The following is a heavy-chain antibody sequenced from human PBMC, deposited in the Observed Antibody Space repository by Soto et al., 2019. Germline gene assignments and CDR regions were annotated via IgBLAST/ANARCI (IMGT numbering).Heavy chain of an antibody. CDR2: ISAYNGNP. Sequence: QVPLVQSGDEVKKPVASVKVSCKASGYTFTSYGISWVRQVHGQGLEWMGWISAYNGNPNYAQKLQDRVNMTTYTSTSTASLELMSLRSDDTAVYYGARDNGDESDSWGQGTLVTVSS. CDR1: GYTFTSYG. J-gene: IGHJ4*02. V-gene: IGHV1-18*01. D-gene: IGHD2-8*01. CDR3: ARDNGDESDS.